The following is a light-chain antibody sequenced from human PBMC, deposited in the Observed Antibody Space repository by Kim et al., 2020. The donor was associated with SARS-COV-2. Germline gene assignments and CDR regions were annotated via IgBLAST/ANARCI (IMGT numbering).Light chain of an antibody. J-gene: IGKJ4*01. CDR1: QSVSRGY. Sequence: SPGERASLSCRASQSVSRGYLAWYQQKRGQPPRLLIYGTSNRATGIPDRFSGSGSGTDFTLTISRLEPEDFAVYYCQQYSSPPLLTFGGGTKVEI. V-gene: IGKV3-20*01. CDR2: GTS. CDR3: QQYSSPPLLT.